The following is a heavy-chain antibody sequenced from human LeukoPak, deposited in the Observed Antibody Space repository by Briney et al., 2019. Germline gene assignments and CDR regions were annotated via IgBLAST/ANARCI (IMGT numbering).Heavy chain of an antibody. D-gene: IGHD3-10*01. CDR3: ARDSGEFDY. CDR2: ISFSGYI. J-gene: IGHJ4*02. Sequence: GGSLRLSFAASGFTFSSYSMNWVRQAPGKGLEWVSSISFSGYIFYADSVKGRFTISRDNAKNSLYLQMNSLRAEDTAVYYCARDSGEFDYWGQGTLVTVSS. CDR1: GFTFSSYS. V-gene: IGHV3-21*01.